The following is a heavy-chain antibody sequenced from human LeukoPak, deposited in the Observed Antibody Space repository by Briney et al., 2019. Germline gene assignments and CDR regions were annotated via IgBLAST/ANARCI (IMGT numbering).Heavy chain of an antibody. CDR1: GYTFTSYA. D-gene: IGHD2-2*02. Sequence: ASVKVSCKASGYTFTSYAMNWVRQAPGQGLEWMGWINPNSGGTNYAQKFQGRVTMTRDTSISTAYMELSRLRSDDTAVYYCARVVPAAILNYWGQGTLVTVSS. V-gene: IGHV1-2*02. CDR2: INPNSGGT. CDR3: ARVVPAAILNY. J-gene: IGHJ4*02.